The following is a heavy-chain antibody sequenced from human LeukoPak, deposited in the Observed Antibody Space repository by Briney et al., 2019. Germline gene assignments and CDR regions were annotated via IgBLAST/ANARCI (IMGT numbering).Heavy chain of an antibody. D-gene: IGHD3-10*02. CDR3: ARHPLKAYVSDWFDP. J-gene: IGHJ5*02. CDR1: GGSISDNSYY. Sequence: SETLSLTCTVSGGSISDNSYYWGWLRQPPGKGLEWIASIFYSGSTYHNPSLKSRVTISVDTSKSQFSLKLSSVTAADTAVYFCARHPLKAYVSDWFDPWGQGTLVTVSS. V-gene: IGHV4-39*01. CDR2: IFYSGST.